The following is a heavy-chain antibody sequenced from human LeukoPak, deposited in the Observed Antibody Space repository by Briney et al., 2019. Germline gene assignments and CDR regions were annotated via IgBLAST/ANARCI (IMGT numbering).Heavy chain of an antibody. CDR1: GFIFSNAW. D-gene: IGHD6-19*01. J-gene: IGHJ4*02. V-gene: IGHV3-15*04. Sequence: GGSLRLSCATSGFIFSNAWMSWVRQAPGKGLEWVGHSESKVDGGIPDYAAPVKGRFIISRDDSRSTLYLQMNSLKTEDTAVYYCTTHRDYSSGFNFDYWGQGALVTVSS. CDR3: TTHRDYSSGFNFDY. CDR2: SESKVDGGIP.